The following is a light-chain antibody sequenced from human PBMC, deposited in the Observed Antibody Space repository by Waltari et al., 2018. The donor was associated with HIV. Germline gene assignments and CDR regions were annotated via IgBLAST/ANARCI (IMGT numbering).Light chain of an antibody. Sequence: QSALTQPPSASGSPGQSVTISCTRTSSDVGGYNYVSWYQHHPGKAPKLMIYEVSERPSGVPDRFSGSKSGNTASLTVSGLQAEDEADYYCSSYTGSDKLVFGGGTKLTVL. CDR2: EVS. J-gene: IGLJ2*01. V-gene: IGLV2-8*01. CDR1: SSDVGGYNY. CDR3: SSYTGSDKLV.